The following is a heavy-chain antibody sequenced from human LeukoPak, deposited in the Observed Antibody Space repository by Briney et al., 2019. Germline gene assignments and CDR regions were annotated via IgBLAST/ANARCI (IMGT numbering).Heavy chain of an antibody. CDR1: GYFISSGYY. Sequence: KSSETLSLTCTVSGYFISSGYYWGWIRQPPGKGLGWIGSIYHSGSTYYNPSLKSRVTISVDTSKNQFSLKLSSVTAADTAVYYCASMPYDSSGYYYLPFDYWGQGTLVTVSS. J-gene: IGHJ4*02. CDR2: IYHSGST. CDR3: ASMPYDSSGYYYLPFDY. V-gene: IGHV4-38-2*02. D-gene: IGHD3-22*01.